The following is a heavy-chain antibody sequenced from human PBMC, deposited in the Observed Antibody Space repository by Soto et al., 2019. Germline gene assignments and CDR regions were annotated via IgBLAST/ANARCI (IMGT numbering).Heavy chain of an antibody. Sequence: LTCTVSGDSISSSNSHWGWTRQPPGKGLEYIGSVYYGGAIFYSGNIYYNPSLKSRVTISVDTSKNQFSLRLSSVTAADTGVYYCVRYDRINMKPYSPEGFHIWGQGTMVTVSS. CDR2: VYYGGAIFYSGNI. CDR3: VRYDRINMKPYSPEGFHI. D-gene: IGHD3-3*02. J-gene: IGHJ3*02. V-gene: IGHV4-39*01. CDR1: GDSISSSNSH.